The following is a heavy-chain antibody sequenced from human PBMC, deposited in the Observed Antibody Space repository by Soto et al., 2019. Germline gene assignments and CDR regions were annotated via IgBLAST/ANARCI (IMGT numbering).Heavy chain of an antibody. CDR3: ARATSGSGDDSDFDY. CDR2: INPNGGGT. J-gene: IGHJ4*02. CDR1: GYTFTNYR. Sequence: ASVKVSCKASGYTFTNYRMHWVRQAPGQGLIWMGAINPNGGGTAYAQKFQGRVTMTRDTSTSTVYVEVSSLRSEDTAVYYCARATSGSGDDSDFDYWDQGTLVTVSS. V-gene: IGHV1-46*01. D-gene: IGHD5-12*01.